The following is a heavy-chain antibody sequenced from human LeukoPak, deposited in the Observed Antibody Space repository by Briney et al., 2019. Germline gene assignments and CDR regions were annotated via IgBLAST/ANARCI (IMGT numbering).Heavy chain of an antibody. J-gene: IGHJ4*02. CDR1: GGSISSYY. CDR3: ARGKVVAGTPGQNSWDS. V-gene: IGHV4-59*12. CDR2: IYYSGST. Sequence: SETLSPTRTVSGGSISSYYWSWIRQPPGKGLEWIGYIYYSGSTNYNPSLKSRVTISVDTSKNQFSLKLSSVTAADTAVYYCARGKVVAGTPGQNSWDSWGQGTLVTVSS. D-gene: IGHD6-19*01.